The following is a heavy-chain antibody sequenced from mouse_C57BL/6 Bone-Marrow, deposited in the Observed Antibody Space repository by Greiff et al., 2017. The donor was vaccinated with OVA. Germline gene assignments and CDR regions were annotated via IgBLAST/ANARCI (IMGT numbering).Heavy chain of an antibody. CDR2: INPNNGGT. J-gene: IGHJ2*01. D-gene: IGHD2-3*01. V-gene: IGHV1-26*01. Sequence: EVQLQQSGPELVKPGASVKISCKASGYTFTDYYMNWVKQSHGKSLEWIGDINPNNGGTSYNQKFKGKATLTVDKSSSTAYMELRSLTSEDSAVYYCARNPDGYYFDYWGQGTTLTVSS. CDR1: GYTFTDYY. CDR3: ARNPDGYYFDY.